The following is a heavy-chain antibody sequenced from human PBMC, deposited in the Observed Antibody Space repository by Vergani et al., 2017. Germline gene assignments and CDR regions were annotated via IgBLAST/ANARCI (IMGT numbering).Heavy chain of an antibody. D-gene: IGHD2-15*01. CDR3: ASDSRDCSGGSCYGY. Sequence: QVQLQESGPGLVKPSETLSLTCTVSGCSISSYYWIWIRQPPGKGLEWIGYIYYSGSTNYNPSLKSRVTISVDTSKNQFSLKLSSVTAADTAVYYCASDSRDCSGGSCYGYWGQGTLVTVSS. V-gene: IGHV4-59*01. J-gene: IGHJ4*02. CDR1: GCSISSYY. CDR2: IYYSGST.